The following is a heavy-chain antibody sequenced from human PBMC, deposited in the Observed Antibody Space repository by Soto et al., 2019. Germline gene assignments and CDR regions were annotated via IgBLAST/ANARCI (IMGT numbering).Heavy chain of an antibody. CDR2: IYNSGTT. Sequence: SETLSLTCTVSGGSISSNHWSWIRQPPGKGLEWIAYIYNSGTTSYNPSLKSRVIISADTSNSQVSLKLTSMTAADTAVYYCARGRLGSFSALDVWGQGTTVTVSS. CDR3: ARGRLGSFSALDV. V-gene: IGHV4-59*01. J-gene: IGHJ6*02. D-gene: IGHD1-26*01. CDR1: GGSISSNH.